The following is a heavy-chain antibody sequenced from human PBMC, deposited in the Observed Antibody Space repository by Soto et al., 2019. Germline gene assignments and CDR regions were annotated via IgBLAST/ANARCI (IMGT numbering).Heavy chain of an antibody. V-gene: IGHV3-23*01. CDR1: GFTFSSYA. CDR2: ISGSGGST. CDR3: AKDVLTMAFDY. Sequence: EVPLLESGGGLVQPGGSLRLSYAASGFTFSSYAMSWVRQAPGKGLEWVSAISGSGGSTYYADSVKGGFTISRDNSKSRLYPQMTSMRAEDTAVYYCAKDVLTMAFDYWGQRTMVTVSS. D-gene: IGHD3-3*01. J-gene: IGHJ4*02.